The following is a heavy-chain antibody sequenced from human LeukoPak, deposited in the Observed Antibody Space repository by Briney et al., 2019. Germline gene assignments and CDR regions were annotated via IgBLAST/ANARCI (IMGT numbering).Heavy chain of an antibody. V-gene: IGHV3-11*04. CDR1: GFTFSDYY. CDR2: ISSSGSTI. Sequence: GGSLRLSCAASGFTFSDYYMSWIRQAPGKGLEWVSYISSSGSTIYYADSVKGRFTISRDNAKNSLYLQMNSLRAEDTAVYYCAKVTVTCVGYFDYWGQGTLVTVSS. CDR3: AKVTVTCVGYFDY. D-gene: IGHD4-17*01. J-gene: IGHJ4*02.